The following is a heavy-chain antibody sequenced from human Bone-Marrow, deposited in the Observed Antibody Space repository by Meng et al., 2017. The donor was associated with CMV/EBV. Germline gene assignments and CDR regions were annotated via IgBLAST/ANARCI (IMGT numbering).Heavy chain of an antibody. V-gene: IGHV3-23*01. J-gene: IGHJ4*02. CDR2: ISGSGGST. CDR1: GFPFSSYA. Sequence: GESLKISCAASGFPFSSYAMSWVRQAPGKGLEWVSAISGSGGSTYYADSVKGRFTISRDNSKNTLYLQMNSLRAEDTAVYYGAKDREYCSSTSCYGGLLDYWGQGTLVTVSS. CDR3: AKDREYCSSTSCYGGLLDY. D-gene: IGHD2-2*01.